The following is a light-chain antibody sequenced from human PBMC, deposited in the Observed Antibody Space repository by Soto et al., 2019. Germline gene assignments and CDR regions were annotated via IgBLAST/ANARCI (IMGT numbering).Light chain of an antibody. Sequence: QSALTQPSSVSGSPGQSITISCTGTISDVGAYNFVSWHQQHPGKAPKLMIYNVYDRPSGISYRFSGSKSGNTASLTISGLQGEDGADYYCSAYTVSRTYVFGTGTKVTVL. V-gene: IGLV2-14*03. CDR2: NVY. J-gene: IGLJ1*01. CDR3: SAYTVSRTYV. CDR1: ISDVGAYNF.